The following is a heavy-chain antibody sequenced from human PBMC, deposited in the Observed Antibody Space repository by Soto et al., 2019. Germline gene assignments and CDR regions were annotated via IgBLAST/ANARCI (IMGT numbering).Heavy chain of an antibody. Sequence: GGSLRLSCAASGFTFSSCGMHWVRQAPGKGLEWVEVISYDGSNKYYADSVKGRFTISRDNSKNTLYLQMNSLRAEDTAVYYCAKDGPVVGADSFDYWGQGT. J-gene: IGHJ4*02. CDR2: ISYDGSNK. D-gene: IGHD1-26*01. CDR3: AKDGPVVGADSFDY. V-gene: IGHV3-30*18. CDR1: GFTFSSCG.